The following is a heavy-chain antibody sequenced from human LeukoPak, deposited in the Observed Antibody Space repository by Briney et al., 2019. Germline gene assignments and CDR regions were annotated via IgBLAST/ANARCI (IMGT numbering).Heavy chain of an antibody. CDR2: INYSGST. J-gene: IGHJ4*02. V-gene: IGHV4-59*01. D-gene: IGHD3-22*01. CDR1: GGSISSYY. Sequence: SATLSLPSTVSGGSISSYYWSWIRRPPGKGMEWMGYINYSGSTNYNPSLRSRVSISVDASKNQFSLRLSSVTAADTAVYYCARGFNFDGSGFSLWGLGTLVTASS. CDR3: ARGFNFDGSGFSL.